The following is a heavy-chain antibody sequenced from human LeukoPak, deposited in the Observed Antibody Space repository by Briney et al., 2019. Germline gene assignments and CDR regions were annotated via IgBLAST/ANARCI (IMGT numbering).Heavy chain of an antibody. Sequence: ASVKVSCKASGYIFANYVITWVRQASGQGLEWLGWSNANNGNTKYGEKFQGRVTMTEDTSTDTAYMELSSLRSEDTAVYYCATDRGNSGLYFDYWGQGTLVTVSS. D-gene: IGHD4-23*01. CDR2: SNANNGNT. CDR3: ATDRGNSGLYFDY. V-gene: IGHV1-18*01. CDR1: GYIFANYV. J-gene: IGHJ4*02.